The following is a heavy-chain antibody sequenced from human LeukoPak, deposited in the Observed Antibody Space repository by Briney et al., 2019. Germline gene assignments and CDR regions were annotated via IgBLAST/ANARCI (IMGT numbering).Heavy chain of an antibody. J-gene: IGHJ3*02. CDR2: ISAYNGNT. CDR3: ARDDYYYDSSGYWPGAFDI. CDR1: GYTFTSYG. V-gene: IGHV1-18*01. Sequence: GASAKVSCKASGYTFTSYGISWVRQAPGQGLEWMGWISAYNGNTNYAQKLQGRVTMTTDTSTSTAYMELRSLRSDDTAVYYCARDDYYYDSSGYWPGAFDIWGQGTMVTVSS. D-gene: IGHD3-22*01.